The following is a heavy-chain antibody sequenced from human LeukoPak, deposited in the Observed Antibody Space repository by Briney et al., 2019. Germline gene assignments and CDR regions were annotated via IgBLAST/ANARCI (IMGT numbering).Heavy chain of an antibody. CDR3: VRGKTTVTTWFDP. CDR2: ISSTSSYI. D-gene: IGHD4-17*01. V-gene: IGHV3-21*01. Sequence: GGSLRLSCAASGFTFSTYNMNWVRQAPGKGLEWVSSISSTSSYIYYADSVKGRFTISRDNAKNSLYLQMNSLRAEDTAVYYWVRGKTTVTTWFDPWGQGTLVTVSS. J-gene: IGHJ5*02. CDR1: GFTFSTYN.